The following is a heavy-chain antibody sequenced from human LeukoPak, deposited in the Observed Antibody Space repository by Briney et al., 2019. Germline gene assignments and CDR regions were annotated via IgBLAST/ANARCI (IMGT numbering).Heavy chain of an antibody. CDR1: GGTFSSYA. CDR2: IIPILGIA. V-gene: IGHV1-69*04. CDR3: ARVGVERAAAGTLFDY. D-gene: IGHD6-13*01. Sequence: SVKVSCKASGGTFSSYAISWVRQAPGQGLEWMGRIIPILGIANYAQKFQGRVTITADKSTSTAYMELSSLRSEDTAVYYCARVGVERAAAGTLFDYWGQGTLVTVSS. J-gene: IGHJ4*02.